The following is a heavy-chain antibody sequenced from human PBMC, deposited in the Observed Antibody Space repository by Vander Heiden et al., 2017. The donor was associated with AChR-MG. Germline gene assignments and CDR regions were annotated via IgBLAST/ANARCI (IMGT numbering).Heavy chain of an antibody. J-gene: IGHJ4*02. Sequence: QVQLQQSGPGLVKPSQTLPLTCAIPGDRVSSNSAAWNWIRQSPSRGLEWLGRTYYRSKWYDEYAVSVKSRITSNPDTSKNQFSLQLNSVTPEDTAVYYCARAYDFWSGYLTDYYFDYWGQGTLVTVSS. CDR3: ARAYDFWSGYLTDYYFDY. D-gene: IGHD3-3*01. CDR1: GDRVSSNSAA. V-gene: IGHV6-1*01. CDR2: TYYRSKWYD.